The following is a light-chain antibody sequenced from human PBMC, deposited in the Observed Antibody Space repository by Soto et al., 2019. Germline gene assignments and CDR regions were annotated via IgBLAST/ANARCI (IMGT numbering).Light chain of an antibody. CDR3: QQFGSSPPFT. Sequence: DIVLTQSPGTLSLSPGERATLSCRASQSVSSTYLAWYQQKPGQAPRLLIYGASNRATGIPDRFSGSGSGTDFTLTISRLEPEDFAVYYCQQFGSSPPFTFGPGTTVDIK. CDR2: GAS. CDR1: QSVSSTY. J-gene: IGKJ3*01. V-gene: IGKV3-20*01.